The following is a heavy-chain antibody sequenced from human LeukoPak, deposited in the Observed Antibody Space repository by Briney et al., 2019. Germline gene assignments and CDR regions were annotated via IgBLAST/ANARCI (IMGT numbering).Heavy chain of an antibody. Sequence: ASGKVSCKVSGYTLTELSMHWVRQAPGKGLEWMGGFDPEDGETIYAQKFQGRVTMTEDTSTDTAYMELSSLRSEDTAVYYCARGPSITLIRGGQWYYYMDVWGKGPTVTISS. CDR3: ARGPSITLIRGGQWYYYMDV. V-gene: IGHV1-24*01. J-gene: IGHJ6*03. CDR1: GYTLTELS. CDR2: FDPEDGET. D-gene: IGHD3-10*01.